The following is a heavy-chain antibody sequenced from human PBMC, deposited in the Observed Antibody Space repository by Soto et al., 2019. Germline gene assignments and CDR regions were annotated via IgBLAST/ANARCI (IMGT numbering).Heavy chain of an antibody. J-gene: IGHJ4*02. CDR2: ISYDGSNK. Sequence: QVQLVESGGGVVQPGRSLRLSCAASGFTFSSYGMHWVRQAPGKGLEWGAVISYDGSNKYYADYVKGRFTISRDNSKNTLDLQMNSLRPEDTAVYYCAKEPLGGYNGHLIVDYWGQGTLVTVSS. CDR3: AKEPLGGYNGHLIVDY. V-gene: IGHV3-30*18. CDR1: GFTFSSYG. D-gene: IGHD5-12*01.